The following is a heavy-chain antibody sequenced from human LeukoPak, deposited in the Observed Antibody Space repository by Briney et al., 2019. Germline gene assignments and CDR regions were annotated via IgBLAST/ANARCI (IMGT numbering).Heavy chain of an antibody. J-gene: IGHJ4*02. CDR3: ASGIGVSSSWYDYFDY. CDR2: INAGNGNT. D-gene: IGHD6-13*01. CDR1: GYTFTSYA. Sequence: ASVKVSSKASGYTFTSYAMHWVRQAPGQRLEWMGWINAGNGNTKYSQKFQGRVTITRDTSASTAYMELSSLRSEDTAVYYCASGIGVSSSWYDYFDYWGQGTLVTVSS. V-gene: IGHV1-3*01.